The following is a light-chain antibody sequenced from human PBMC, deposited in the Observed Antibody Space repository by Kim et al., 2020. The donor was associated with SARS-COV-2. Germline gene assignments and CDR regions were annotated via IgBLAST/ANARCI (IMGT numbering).Light chain of an antibody. CDR1: QGISSY. J-gene: IGKJ1*01. CDR2: AAS. V-gene: IGKV1-8*01. CDR3: QQYYSYPST. Sequence: AIRITQSPSSLSASTGDRVTITCRASQGISSYLAWYQQKPGKAPKLLTYAASTLQSGVPSRFSGSGSGTDFTLTISCLQSEDFATYYCQQYYSYPSTFGQGTKVDIK.